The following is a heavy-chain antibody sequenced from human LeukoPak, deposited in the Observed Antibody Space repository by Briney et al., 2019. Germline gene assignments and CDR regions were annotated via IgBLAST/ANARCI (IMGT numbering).Heavy chain of an antibody. CDR3: AREGLDTAMVQTYYYHYYMDV. CDR2: INPNSGGT. V-gene: IGHV1-2*02. J-gene: IGHJ6*03. D-gene: IGHD5-18*01. CDR1: GYTFTGYY. Sequence: ASVTVSCKASGYTFTGYYMHWVRQAPGQGLEWMGWINPNSGGTNYAQKFQGRVTMTRDTSISTAYMELSRLRSDDTAVYYCAREGLDTAMVQTYYYHYYMDVWGKGTTVTVSS.